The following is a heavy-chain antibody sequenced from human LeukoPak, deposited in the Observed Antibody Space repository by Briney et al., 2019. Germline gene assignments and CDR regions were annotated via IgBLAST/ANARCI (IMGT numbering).Heavy chain of an antibody. J-gene: IGHJ4*02. Sequence: QTGGSLRLSCAASGFTFSNYWMIWVRQAPGKGLGWVASIMQDGSVKYYVDSVKGRFTISRDNAKNSLYLQMNSLRVEDTAVYYCAKGYCSGGSCSRGYWGQGTLVTVSS. CDR3: AKGYCSGGSCSRGY. V-gene: IGHV3-7*01. CDR2: IMQDGSVK. D-gene: IGHD2-15*01. CDR1: GFTFSNYW.